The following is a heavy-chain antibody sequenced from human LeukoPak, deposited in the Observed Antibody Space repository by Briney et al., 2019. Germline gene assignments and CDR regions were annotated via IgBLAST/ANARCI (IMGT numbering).Heavy chain of an antibody. D-gene: IGHD3-9*01. CDR1: GGTFSSYA. CDR3: AREYYDILTGYSEPYKGYFDY. Sequence: GSSVKVSCKASGGTFSSYAISWVRQAPGQGLEWMGRIIPILGIANYAQKFQGRVTITADKSTSTAYMELSSLRSEDTAVYYCAREYYDILTGYSEPYKGYFDYWGQGTLVTVSS. J-gene: IGHJ4*02. V-gene: IGHV1-69*04. CDR2: IIPILGIA.